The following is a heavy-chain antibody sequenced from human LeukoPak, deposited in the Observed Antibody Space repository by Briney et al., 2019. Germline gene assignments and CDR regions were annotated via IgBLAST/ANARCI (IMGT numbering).Heavy chain of an antibody. V-gene: IGHV1-8*01. CDR3: ARDGDHSSSSLSWFDP. J-gene: IGHJ5*02. D-gene: IGHD6-6*01. Sequence: ASVKVSCKASGYTFTSYDINWVRQATGQGLEWMGWMNPNSGNTGYAQKFQGRVTMTRNTSISTAYMELSSLRSEDTAAYYCARDGDHSSSSLSWFDPWGQGTLVTVSP. CDR1: GYTFTSYD. CDR2: MNPNSGNT.